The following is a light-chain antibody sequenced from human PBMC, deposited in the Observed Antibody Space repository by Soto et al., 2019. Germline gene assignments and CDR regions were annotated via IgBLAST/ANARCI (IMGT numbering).Light chain of an antibody. CDR3: QKYNQWPRGT. CDR2: AAS. J-gene: IGKJ1*01. Sequence: EIVMTHSPATLSVSPGERATLSCRASQNVRSNLAWYQQKPGQAPRLLIYAASTRATGIPARFSGSGSGTEFTLTISSLQSEDFTLYYCQKYNQWPRGTFGQGTKVDIK. CDR1: QNVRSN. V-gene: IGKV3-15*01.